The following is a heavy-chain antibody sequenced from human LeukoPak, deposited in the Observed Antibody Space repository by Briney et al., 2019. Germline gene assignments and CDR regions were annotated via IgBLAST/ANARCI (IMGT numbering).Heavy chain of an antibody. CDR3: ASPGRSVGSYGVADY. V-gene: IGHV1-69*13. J-gene: IGHJ4*02. CDR2: IIPIFGTA. Sequence: ASVKVSCKASGGTFSSYAISWVRQAPGQGLEWMGGIIPIFGTANYAQKFQGRVTITADESTSTAYMELSSLRSEDTAVYYCASPGRSVGSYGVADYWGQGTLVTVSS. D-gene: IGHD2-15*01. CDR1: GGTFSSYA.